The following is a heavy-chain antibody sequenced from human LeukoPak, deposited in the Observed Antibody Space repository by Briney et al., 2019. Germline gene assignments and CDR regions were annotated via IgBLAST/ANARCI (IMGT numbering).Heavy chain of an antibody. Sequence: PGGTLRLSCTASGFTFGDYAMSWVRQAPGKGLEWVGFIRSNAYGGTTEYAASVKGRFTISRDDSKSIAYLQMNSLKTEDTAVYYCTRKGDYYDSSGYTPFDYWGQGTLVTVSS. V-gene: IGHV3-49*04. CDR1: GFTFGDYA. CDR3: TRKGDYYDSSGYTPFDY. J-gene: IGHJ4*02. D-gene: IGHD3-22*01. CDR2: IRSNAYGGTT.